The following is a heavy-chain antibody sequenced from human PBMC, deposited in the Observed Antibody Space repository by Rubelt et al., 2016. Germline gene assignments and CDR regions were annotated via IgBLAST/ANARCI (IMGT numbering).Heavy chain of an antibody. CDR3: AREGDIVGATTAFDY. V-gene: IGHV3-33*01. CDR2: IWYDGSNK. Sequence: WVAVIWYDGSNKYYADSVKGRFTISRDNSKNTLYLQMNSLRAEDTAVYYCAREGDIVGATTAFDYWGQGTLVTVSS. D-gene: IGHD1-26*01. J-gene: IGHJ4*02.